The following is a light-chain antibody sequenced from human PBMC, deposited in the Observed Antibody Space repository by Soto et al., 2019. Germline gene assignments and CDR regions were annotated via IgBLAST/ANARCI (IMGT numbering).Light chain of an antibody. V-gene: IGKV1-27*01. CDR3: QKYNSAPLT. CDR1: QGIAPY. Sequence: DVPMTQSPSSLSAFVGDRVTITCRASQGIAPYLAWFQQKPGKVLKLLIYATSTLQSGVPSRFSGSGSGTDFTLTINSLQPEDVGTYYCQKYNSAPLTFGGGTKVEIK. CDR2: ATS. J-gene: IGKJ4*01.